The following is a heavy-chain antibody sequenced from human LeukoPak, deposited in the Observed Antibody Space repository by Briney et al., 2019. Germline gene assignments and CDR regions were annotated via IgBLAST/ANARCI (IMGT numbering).Heavy chain of an antibody. CDR2: INPADSDT. CDR1: GYSFSSYW. Sequence: GESLEISCKASGYSFSSYWIAGVRQIPGKGLEWMGIINPADSDTRYSLSIQGQVTISADRSISTAYLQWSSLKASDTAIYYCARGEGGYNYAFWGQGTLVSVSS. D-gene: IGHD5-24*01. V-gene: IGHV5-51*01. J-gene: IGHJ4*02. CDR3: ARGEGGYNYAF.